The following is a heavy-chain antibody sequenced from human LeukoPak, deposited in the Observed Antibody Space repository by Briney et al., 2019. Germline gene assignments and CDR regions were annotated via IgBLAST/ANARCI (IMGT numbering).Heavy chain of an antibody. V-gene: IGHV4-39*01. CDR2: IYYSGST. Sequence: SETLSLTCTVSGGSISSSSYYWGWIRQPPGKGLEWIGSIYYSGSTYYNPSPKSRVTISVDTSKNQFSLKLSSVAAADTAVYYCARHGLLWFGELLGWFDPWGQGTLVTVSS. CDR1: GGSISSSSYY. CDR3: ARHGLLWFGELLGWFDP. D-gene: IGHD3-10*01. J-gene: IGHJ5*02.